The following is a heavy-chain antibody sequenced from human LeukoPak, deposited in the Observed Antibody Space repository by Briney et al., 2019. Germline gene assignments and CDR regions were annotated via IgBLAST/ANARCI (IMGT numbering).Heavy chain of an antibody. CDR3: ASTGAFGGALTA. J-gene: IGHJ5*02. V-gene: IGHV4-4*07. D-gene: IGHD3-16*01. CDR2: IYTSGST. Sequence: KPSETLSLTCTLSGGSISSFYWSWIRQPAGKGLEWIGRIYTSGSTNYSPSLKSRVTMSVDTSKNQFSLKLSSVTAADTAVYYCASTGAFGGALTAWGQGTLVTVSS. CDR1: GGSISSFY.